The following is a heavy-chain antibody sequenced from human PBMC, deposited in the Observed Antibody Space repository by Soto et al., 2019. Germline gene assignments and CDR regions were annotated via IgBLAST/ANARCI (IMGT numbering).Heavy chain of an antibody. V-gene: IGHV2-5*02. CDR2: IYWDDDQ. CDR1: GFSLTTTSMG. CDR3: AHAGDYDLLSFDH. Sequence: QITLKESGPPLVRPTQTLTLTCAVSGFSLTTTSMGVAWIRQPPGKALEWLALIYWDDDQRYSPSLKDRLTISKDTSRSRVVLTISNMNPEDTGTYFCAHAGDYDLLSFDHWGPGTLVTVSS. J-gene: IGHJ4*02. D-gene: IGHD4-17*01.